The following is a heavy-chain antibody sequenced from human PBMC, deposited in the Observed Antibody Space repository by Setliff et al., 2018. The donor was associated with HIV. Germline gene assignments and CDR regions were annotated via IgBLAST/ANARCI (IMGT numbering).Heavy chain of an antibody. CDR3: ARDRLGRGGSGYSD. Sequence: SETLSLTCAVYGGSFSGYSWSWIRQTPEKTLEWIGDVHHGGGSNYNPSLKSRVTISLDSSKSQFSMNLSSVTAADTAVYYCARDRLGRGGSGYSDWGQGTLVTVSS. CDR2: VHHGGGS. CDR1: GGSFSGYS. J-gene: IGHJ4*02. V-gene: IGHV4-34*01. D-gene: IGHD3-22*01.